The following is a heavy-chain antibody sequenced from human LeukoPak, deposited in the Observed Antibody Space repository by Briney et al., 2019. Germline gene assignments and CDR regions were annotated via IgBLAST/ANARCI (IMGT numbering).Heavy chain of an antibody. J-gene: IGHJ4*02. CDR1: GFPFSSYG. V-gene: IGHV3-30*02. CDR3: ARHYASAYFFEY. Sequence: GGSLRLSCAASGFPFSSYGMHWVRQAPGKGPEWVAYIRYDGSNKYYADSLKGRFTISRDNSENTLYLQMSSLRTEDTAVYYCARHYASAYFFEYWGQGTLVTVSS. CDR2: IRYDGSNK. D-gene: IGHD2-2*01.